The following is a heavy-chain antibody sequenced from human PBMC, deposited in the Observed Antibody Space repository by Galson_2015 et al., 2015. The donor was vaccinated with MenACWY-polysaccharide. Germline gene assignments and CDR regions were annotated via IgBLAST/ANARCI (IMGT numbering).Heavy chain of an antibody. CDR3: ARFAKTITARPLYGLDV. D-gene: IGHD6-6*01. Sequence: SLRLSCAASGFTFTDFYMSWIRPAPGKGLEWVSYTSHSGETSYTADSVQGRFTISRDNAMNSVYLQLHSLRAEDTAVYYCARFAKTITARPLYGLDVWGHGTTVIVSS. CDR2: TSHSGETS. V-gene: IGHV3-11*01. CDR1: GFTFTDFY. J-gene: IGHJ6*02.